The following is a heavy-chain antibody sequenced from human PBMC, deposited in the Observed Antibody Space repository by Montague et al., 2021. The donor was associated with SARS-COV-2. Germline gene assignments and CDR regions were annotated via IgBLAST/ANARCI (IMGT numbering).Heavy chain of an antibody. CDR3: ARDRGSPNWFDP. CDR1: GYTFTGYY. V-gene: IGHV1-2*02. CDR2: INPSSDDT. Sequence: SVKVSCKASGYTFTGYYIHWVRQAPGQGLEWMGWINPSSDDTNYXQSFQGRVTITSDTSISTAYMELTRLTSDDTAVYYCARDRGSPNWFDPWGQGTLVAAS. D-gene: IGHD5-12*01. J-gene: IGHJ5*02.